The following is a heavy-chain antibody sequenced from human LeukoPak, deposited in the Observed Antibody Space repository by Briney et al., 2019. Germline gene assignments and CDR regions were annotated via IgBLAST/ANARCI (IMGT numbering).Heavy chain of an antibody. J-gene: IGHJ4*02. D-gene: IGHD6-13*01. Sequence: GGSLRLSCAASGFTFSDYYMSWIRQAPGKGLEWVSYISSSGSTIYYADSVKGRFTISRDNAKNSLYLQMHRLRAEDTAVYYCARVYGRRSSWYYLDYWGQGTLVTVSS. V-gene: IGHV3-11*04. CDR1: GFTFSDYY. CDR2: ISSSGSTI. CDR3: ARVYGRRSSWYYLDY.